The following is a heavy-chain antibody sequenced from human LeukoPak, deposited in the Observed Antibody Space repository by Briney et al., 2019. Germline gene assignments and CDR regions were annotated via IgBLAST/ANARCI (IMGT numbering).Heavy chain of an antibody. D-gene: IGHD2-2*01. Sequence: ASVKVSCKASGYTFTSYAMHWVRQAPGQRLEWMGWINAGNGNTKYSQKFQGRVTITRDTSASTAYMELSSLRSEDTAVYYCARGACSSTSCLYYFDYWGQGTLVTVSS. CDR1: GYTFTSYA. CDR3: ARGACSSTSCLYYFDY. V-gene: IGHV1-3*01. CDR2: INAGNGNT. J-gene: IGHJ4*02.